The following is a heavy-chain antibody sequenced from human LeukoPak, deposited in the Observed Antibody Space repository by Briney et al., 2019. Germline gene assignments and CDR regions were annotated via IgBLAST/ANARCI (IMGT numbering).Heavy chain of an antibody. Sequence: HPGGSLRLSCAASGFTFSSYALSWVRQAPGKGLEWVSGITDSGTGTYYADSVKARFTISRDDSKSRLYLQMNSLRADDTALYYCAANGAGSGWFWNYWGQGTLVSVSS. CDR2: ITDSGTGT. CDR1: GFTFSSYA. D-gene: IGHD6-19*01. J-gene: IGHJ4*02. CDR3: AANGAGSGWFWNY. V-gene: IGHV3-23*01.